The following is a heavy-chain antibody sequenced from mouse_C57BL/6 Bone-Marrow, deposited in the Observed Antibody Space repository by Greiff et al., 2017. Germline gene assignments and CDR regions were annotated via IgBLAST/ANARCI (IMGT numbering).Heavy chain of an antibody. CDR2: IDPENGDT. CDR3: TTHDGYLYYFDY. V-gene: IGHV14-4*01. D-gene: IGHD2-3*01. J-gene: IGHJ2*01. Sequence: EVQLQQSGAELVRPGASVKLSCPASGFNIKDDYMHWVKQRPEQGLEWIGWIDPENGDTEYASKFQGKATITADTSSNTAYLQLSSLTSEDTAVYYCTTHDGYLYYFDYWGQGTTLTVSS. CDR1: GFNIKDDY.